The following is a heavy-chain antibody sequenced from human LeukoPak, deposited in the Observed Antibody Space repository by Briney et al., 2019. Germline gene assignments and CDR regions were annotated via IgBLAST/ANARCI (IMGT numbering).Heavy chain of an antibody. Sequence: MTGGSLRLSCAASGFTFSSYSLNWVRQAPGKGLEWVSSITTSSSYIYYADSVKGRFTISRDNAKNSLYLQMNSLRAEDTAVYYCARDLGGYSYGSHFDYWGQGTLVTVSS. V-gene: IGHV3-21*01. CDR2: ITTSSSYI. CDR3: ARDLGGYSYGSHFDY. CDR1: GFTFSSYS. D-gene: IGHD5-18*01. J-gene: IGHJ4*02.